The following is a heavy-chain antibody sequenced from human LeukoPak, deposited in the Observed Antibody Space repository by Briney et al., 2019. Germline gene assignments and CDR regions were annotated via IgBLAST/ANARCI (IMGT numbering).Heavy chain of an antibody. CDR3: GKDIRPGGMDV. CDR1: GFTFDDYA. CDR2: IYWNGDG. V-gene: IGHV3-9*01. J-gene: IGHJ6*02. Sequence: GGSLRLSCAASGFTFDDYAMHWVRQAPGKGLEWVSGIYWNGDGGYADSVKGRFTVSRDNAKNSLYLQMNSLRAEDTALYYRGKDIRPGGMDVWGRGTTVTVSS.